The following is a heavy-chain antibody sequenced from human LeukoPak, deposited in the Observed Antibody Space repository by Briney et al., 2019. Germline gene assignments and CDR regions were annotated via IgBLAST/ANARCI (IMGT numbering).Heavy chain of an antibody. CDR1: GFTFSSFG. D-gene: IGHD6-13*01. J-gene: IGHJ5*02. Sequence: PGRSLTLSCAASGFTFSSFGMHWVRQAPGKGLEWVAVIWYDASNKYYADSVMGRFTISRDNSKNTLFLQMNSLRDDDTAVYYCVRGVGVSRFNYFDPWGQGTLVIVSS. CDR2: IWYDASNK. CDR3: VRGVGVSRFNYFDP. V-gene: IGHV3-33*01.